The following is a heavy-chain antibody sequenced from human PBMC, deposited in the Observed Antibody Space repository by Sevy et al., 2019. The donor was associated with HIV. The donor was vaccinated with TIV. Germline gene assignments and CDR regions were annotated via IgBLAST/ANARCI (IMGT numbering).Heavy chain of an antibody. CDR3: ARDRDMITFGVEEAFDI. Sequence: GGSLRLSCVGSGFTFSGNSMNWVRQAPGKGLEWVSSISSSSNYIYYRDSLKGRFTISRDNAKNSLYLQMNSLRADDTAMYYCARDRDMITFGVEEAFDIWGQGTMVTVSS. V-gene: IGHV3-21*01. J-gene: IGHJ3*02. D-gene: IGHD3-16*01. CDR1: GFTFSGNS. CDR2: ISSSSNYI.